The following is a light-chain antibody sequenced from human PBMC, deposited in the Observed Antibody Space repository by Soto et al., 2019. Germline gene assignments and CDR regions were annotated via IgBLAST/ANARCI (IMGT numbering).Light chain of an antibody. J-gene: IGLJ1*01. CDR2: EVN. V-gene: IGLV2-14*01. Sequence: QSALTQPASVSGSPGQSITISCTGTSSDVGDSNYVSWYQQHPGKAPKLMIYEVNNRPSGVSNRFSGSKSGNTASLTISGLQAEDEADFYCSSYTTRNTGVFGTGTKLTVL. CDR1: SSDVGDSNY. CDR3: SSYTTRNTGV.